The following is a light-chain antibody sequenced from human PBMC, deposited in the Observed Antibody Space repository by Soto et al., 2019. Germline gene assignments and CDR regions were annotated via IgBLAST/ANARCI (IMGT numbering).Light chain of an antibody. CDR2: DAS. CDR3: QQYGSIPWT. V-gene: IGKV3-20*01. J-gene: IGKJ1*01. CDR1: ESVVGNY. Sequence: EIVLTQSPGTLSLYTGERATLSCRATESVVGNYLAWYQLKPGQAPRLLIYDASSRATGIPDRFSGSGSGTDFTLTISRLEPEDFAVYYCQQYGSIPWTFGQGTKVDIK.